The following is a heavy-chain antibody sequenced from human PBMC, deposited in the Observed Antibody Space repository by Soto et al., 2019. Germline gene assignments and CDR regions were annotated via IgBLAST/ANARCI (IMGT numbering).Heavy chain of an antibody. CDR1: GFTFSSYA. Sequence: GGSLRLSCVASGFTFSSYAMSWVRQAPGKGLEWVSGINGRGDSTSQADSVKGRFAISRDNSKNTLYLQMNSLRAADTAVYYCAKRAYGGITSWFDPWGQGTLVTVSS. CDR2: INGRGDST. D-gene: IGHD4-17*01. J-gene: IGHJ5*02. CDR3: AKRAYGGITSWFDP. V-gene: IGHV3-23*01.